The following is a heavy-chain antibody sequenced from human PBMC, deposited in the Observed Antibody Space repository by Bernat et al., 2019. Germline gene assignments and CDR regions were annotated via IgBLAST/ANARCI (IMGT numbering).Heavy chain of an antibody. CDR1: GFTFSSYG. V-gene: IGHV3-30*18. J-gene: IGHJ4*02. CDR2: ISYDGSNK. CDR3: AKAPYYYDSSGDQYLPRHNNGFDY. Sequence: QVQLVESGGGVVQPGRSLRLSCAASGFTFSSYGMHWVRQAPGKGLEWVAVISYDGSNKYYATAVNGRFTITRNNSKNTLYLQMNSLRAEDTAVYYCAKAPYYYDSSGDQYLPRHNNGFDYWGQGTLVTVSS. D-gene: IGHD3-22*01.